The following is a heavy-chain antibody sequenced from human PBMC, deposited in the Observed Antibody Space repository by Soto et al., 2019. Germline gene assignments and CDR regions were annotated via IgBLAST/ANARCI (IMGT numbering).Heavy chain of an antibody. V-gene: IGHV3-23*01. CDR3: AKDLTARPRGFDY. D-gene: IGHD6-6*01. CDR1: GFAFSDYS. CDR2: IGNSGSAT. J-gene: IGHJ4*02. Sequence: PGGSLRLSCAASGFAFSDYSMSWVRQLPGKGLEWVSGIGNSGSATSYPDSVKGRFTISRDNSKNTLYLQMSNLRAEDTALYFCAKDLTARPRGFDYWGQGALVTVSS.